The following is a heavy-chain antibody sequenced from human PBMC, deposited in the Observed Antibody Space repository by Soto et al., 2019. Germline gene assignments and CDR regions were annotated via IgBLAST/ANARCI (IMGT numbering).Heavy chain of an antibody. V-gene: IGHV4-59*01. CDR2: ISYRGNT. J-gene: IGHJ5*02. CDR1: GGSISNYY. Sequence: SETLSLTCTVSGGSISNYYWNWIRQAPGKGLEWIGFISYRGNTNYNPSLKSRVSISVDSSKNQFSLKLSSVTAADTAVYYCARDRADSSSWYWLDPSGQGTLATVSS. D-gene: IGHD6-13*01. CDR3: ARDRADSSSWYWLDP.